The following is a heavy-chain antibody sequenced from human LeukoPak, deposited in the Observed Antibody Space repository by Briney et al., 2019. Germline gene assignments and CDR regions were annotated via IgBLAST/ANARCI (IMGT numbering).Heavy chain of an antibody. J-gene: IGHJ1*01. Sequence: SVKVSCKASGGTFSSYAISWVRQAPGQGREWMGGIIPIFGTANYAQEFQGRVTIPAEESTTTAYMELSSLRSEDTAVYYCARGDGYSYGYLLQHWGQGTLVTVSS. D-gene: IGHD5-18*01. CDR3: ARGDGYSYGYLLQH. CDR2: IIPIFGTA. CDR1: GGTFSSYA. V-gene: IGHV1-69*13.